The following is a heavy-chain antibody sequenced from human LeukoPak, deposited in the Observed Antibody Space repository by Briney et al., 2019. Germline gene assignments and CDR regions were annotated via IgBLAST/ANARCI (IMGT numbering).Heavy chain of an antibody. Sequence: PSETLSLTCTVSGGSIRSSSYYWGWIRQPPGKGLEWIGSIYYSGSTYYNPSLKSRVTISVDTSKNQFSLKLSSVTAADTAVYYCARHPHLYDFWSGYPYFDYWGQGTLVTVSS. J-gene: IGHJ4*02. V-gene: IGHV4-39*01. CDR1: GGSIRSSSYY. CDR3: ARHPHLYDFWSGYPYFDY. CDR2: IYYSGST. D-gene: IGHD3-3*01.